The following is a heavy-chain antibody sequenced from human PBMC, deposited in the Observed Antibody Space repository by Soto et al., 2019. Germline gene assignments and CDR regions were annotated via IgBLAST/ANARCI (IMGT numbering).Heavy chain of an antibody. CDR2: IIPIFGTA. V-gene: IGHV1-69*01. J-gene: IGHJ4*02. Sequence: VKRHCKSAGGTIGSDSISWGRQAPGQGLEWMGGIIPIFGTANYAQKFQGRVTITADESTSTAYMELSSLRSEDTVVYYCARDAVRGVALKDYCGQGNLVTLSS. D-gene: IGHD3-10*01. CDR1: GGTIGSDS. CDR3: ARDAVRGVALKDY.